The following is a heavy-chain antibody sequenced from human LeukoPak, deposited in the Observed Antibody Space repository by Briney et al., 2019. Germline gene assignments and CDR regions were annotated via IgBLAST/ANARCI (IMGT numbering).Heavy chain of an antibody. CDR1: GGSISSYY. V-gene: IGHV4-4*07. CDR3: AREGIAVAGIVPEYYYGMDV. J-gene: IGHJ6*02. Sequence: SETLSLTCTVSGGSISSYYWSWIRQPAGKGLEWIGRIYTSGSTNYNPSLKSRVTISVDTSKNQFSLKLSSVTAADTAVYYCAREGIAVAGIVPEYYYGMDVWGQGTTVTVSS. D-gene: IGHD6-19*01. CDR2: IYTSGST.